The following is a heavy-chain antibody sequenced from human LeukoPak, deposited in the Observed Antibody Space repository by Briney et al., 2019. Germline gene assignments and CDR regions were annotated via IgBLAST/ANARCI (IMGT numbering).Heavy chain of an antibody. CDR1: GGSISSGSYY. CDR2: IYTSGST. D-gene: IGHD3-3*01. CDR3: AKAEGYDFLSGYLFDY. Sequence: TLSLTCTVSGGSISSGSYYWSWIRQPAGKGLEWIGRIYTSGSTNYNPSLKSRVTISVDTSKNQFSLKLSSVTAADTAVYYCAKAEGYDFLSGYLFDYWGQGTLVTVSS. J-gene: IGHJ4*02. V-gene: IGHV4-61*02.